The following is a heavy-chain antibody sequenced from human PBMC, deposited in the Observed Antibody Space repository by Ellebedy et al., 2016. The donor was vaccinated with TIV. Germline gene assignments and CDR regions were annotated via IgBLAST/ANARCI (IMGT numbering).Heavy chain of an antibody. CDR1: GFSLSTSGVG. CDR2: IYWDGDK. D-gene: IGHD6-13*01. CDR3: AHRKESGSSWYGNFDY. J-gene: IGHJ4*02. Sequence: SGPTLVKPTQTLTLTSTFSGFSLSTSGVGVGWIRQPPGKSLEWLALIYWDGDKRYSPSLKSRLTITKDTSQNHVVLTMTNMDPVDTAKYYCAHRKESGSSWYGNFDYWGQGTLVTVSS. V-gene: IGHV2-5*02.